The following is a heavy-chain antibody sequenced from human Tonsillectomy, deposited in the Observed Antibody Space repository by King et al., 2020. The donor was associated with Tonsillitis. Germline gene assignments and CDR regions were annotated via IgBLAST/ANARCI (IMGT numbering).Heavy chain of an antibody. CDR1: GFAFDDYP. J-gene: IGHJ4*02. D-gene: IGHD6-19*01. V-gene: IGHV3-43D*03. CDR2: ISWDGSST. CDR3: SKSPVDHSSGWYFGY. Sequence: DVQLVESGGVVVQPGGSLRLSCAASGFAFDDYPMHWIRQAPGKSLEWISRISWDGSSTNYADSVKGRFTISRDNRQNSLYLQMNSLRAEDTALYFCSKSPVDHSSGWYFGYWGQGTLLPVSS.